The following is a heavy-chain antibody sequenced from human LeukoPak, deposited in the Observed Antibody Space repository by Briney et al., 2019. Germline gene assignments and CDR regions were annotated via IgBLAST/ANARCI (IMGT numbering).Heavy chain of an antibody. D-gene: IGHD5-12*01. V-gene: IGHV4-34*01. CDR1: GGSFSGYY. Sequence: SETLSLTCAVYGGSFSGYYLSWIRQPPGKGLKWIGETSHSGSTNYNPSLKSRVIISVDTSKNQSSLKLSSVTAADTAVYYCAATIYSGIDSLDYWGQGTLVTVSS. CDR3: AATIYSGIDSLDY. J-gene: IGHJ4*02. CDR2: TSHSGST.